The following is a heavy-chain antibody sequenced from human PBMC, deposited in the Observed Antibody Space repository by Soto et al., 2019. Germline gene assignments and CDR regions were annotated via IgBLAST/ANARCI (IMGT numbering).Heavy chain of an antibody. CDR1: GGTFSSYA. J-gene: IGHJ4*02. Sequence: ASVKVSCKASGGTFSSYAISWVRQAPGQGLEWMGGIIPIFGTANYAQKFQGRVTITADESTSTAYMELSSLRSEDTAVYYCARDGDRGYSYGYFDYWGQGTLVTVSS. D-gene: IGHD5-18*01. CDR2: IIPIFGTA. CDR3: ARDGDRGYSYGYFDY. V-gene: IGHV1-69*13.